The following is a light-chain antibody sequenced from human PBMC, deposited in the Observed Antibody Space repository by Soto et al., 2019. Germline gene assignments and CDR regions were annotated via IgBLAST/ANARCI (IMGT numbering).Light chain of an antibody. CDR1: QSNSSW. J-gene: IGKJ1*01. Sequence: DIQMTQSPSTLSASVGDRVTITCRASQSNSSWLAWYQQKPGKAPKLLIYDASSLQSGVPSRFSGSGFGTEFTLTIDSLQPDDFATYYCQQYNSYSLWTFGQGTKV. CDR3: QQYNSYSLWT. CDR2: DAS. V-gene: IGKV1-5*01.